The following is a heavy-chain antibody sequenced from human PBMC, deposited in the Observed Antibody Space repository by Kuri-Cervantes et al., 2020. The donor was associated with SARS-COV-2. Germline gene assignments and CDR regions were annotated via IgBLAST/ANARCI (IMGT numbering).Heavy chain of an antibody. CDR2: INHSGST. V-gene: IGHV4-34*01. D-gene: IGHD3-3*01. CDR3: ARGRSRITIFGVVISGVGYYFDY. Sequence: SQTLALTCAVHGGSFSGYYWSWIRQPPGKGLEWIGEINHSGSTNYNPSLKSRVTISVDTSKNQFSLKLSSVTAAGTAVYYCARGRSRITIFGVVISGVGYYFDYWGQGTLVTVSS. CDR1: GGSFSGYY. J-gene: IGHJ4*02.